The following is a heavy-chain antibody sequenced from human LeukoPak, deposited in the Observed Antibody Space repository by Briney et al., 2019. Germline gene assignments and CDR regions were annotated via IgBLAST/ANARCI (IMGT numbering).Heavy chain of an antibody. V-gene: IGHV4-34*01. J-gene: IGHJ4*02. CDR1: GGSFSGYY. CDR3: ASPYGDYEGFDY. Sequence: PSETLSLTCAVYGGSFSGYYWSRIRQPPGKELEWIGEINHSGSTNYNPSLKSRVTISVDTSKNQFSLKLSSVTAADTAVYYCASPYGDYEGFDYWGQGTLVTVSS. D-gene: IGHD4-17*01. CDR2: INHSGST.